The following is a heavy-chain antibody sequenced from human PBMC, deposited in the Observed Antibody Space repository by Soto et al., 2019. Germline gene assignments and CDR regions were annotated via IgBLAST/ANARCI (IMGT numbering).Heavy chain of an antibody. D-gene: IGHD3-22*01. CDR1: GFTFSSYS. CDR2: ISSSSSTI. Sequence: EVQLVESGGGLVQPGGSLRLSCVASGFTFSSYSMKWVRQAPGKGLEWVSYISSSSSTIYYADSVKGRFTISRDNAKNSLYLQMNSLRDEDTAVYYCARGLYYYDTGGYYFGGQGTLVTVSS. V-gene: IGHV3-48*02. CDR3: ARGLYYYDTGGYYF. J-gene: IGHJ4*02.